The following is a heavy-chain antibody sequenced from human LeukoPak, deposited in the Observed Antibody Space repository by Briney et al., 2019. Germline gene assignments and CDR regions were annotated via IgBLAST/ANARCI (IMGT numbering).Heavy chain of an antibody. D-gene: IGHD3-16*01. J-gene: IGHJ4*02. CDR3: VKDRSFNRGEPIDY. V-gene: IGHV3-20*04. CDR1: GFSFDDHG. CDR2: ITWNGGST. Sequence: GGSLRLSCAASGFSFDDHGMSWVRQAPGQGLEWVSGITWNGGSTGYADSVKGRFSISRDNARDSLFLQMNSLRVDDTALYYCVKDRSFNRGEPIDYWGQGTLVVVSS.